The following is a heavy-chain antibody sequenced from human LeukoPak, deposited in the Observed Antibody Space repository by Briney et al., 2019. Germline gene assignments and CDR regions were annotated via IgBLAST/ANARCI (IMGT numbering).Heavy chain of an antibody. CDR1: GYTLTELS. CDR2: FDPEDGET. J-gene: IGHJ4*02. CDR3: ATVMTTVVTRYYFDY. D-gene: IGHD4-23*01. Sequence: ASVKVSCKVSGYTLTELSMHWVRQAPGKGLEWMGSFDPEDGETIYAQKFQGRVTMTEDTSTDTACMELSSLRSEDTAVYYCATVMTTVVTRYYFDYWGQGTLVTVSS. V-gene: IGHV1-24*01.